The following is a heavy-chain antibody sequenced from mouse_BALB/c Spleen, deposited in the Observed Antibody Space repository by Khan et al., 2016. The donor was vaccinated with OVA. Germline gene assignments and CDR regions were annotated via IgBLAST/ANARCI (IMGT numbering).Heavy chain of an antibody. CDR3: APVGNYYVSFAY. CDR1: GYTFTSYV. V-gene: IGHV1S136*01. CDR2: IYPFNDDT. J-gene: IGHJ3*01. Sequence: EVQLQQSGPELVKPGASVKMSCKASGYTFTSYVMHWVKQKPGLGLEWIGYIYPFNDDTKYNEKFKGKATLTSEKSSSTAYMELSSLTSEDSAVYYGAPVGNYYVSFAYWGQGTLVTVSA. D-gene: IGHD1-1*01.